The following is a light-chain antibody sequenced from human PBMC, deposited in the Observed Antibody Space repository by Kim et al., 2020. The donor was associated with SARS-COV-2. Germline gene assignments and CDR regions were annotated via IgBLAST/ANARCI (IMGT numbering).Light chain of an antibody. CDR3: SSFTSSDTYV. V-gene: IGLV2-14*03. J-gene: IGLJ1*01. Sequence: GQSITITCTGTSSDVGSYNYVSWYQQHPDKAPKVMIYDVNNRPSGVSNRFSGSKSGNTASLTISGLQAEDEADYYCSSFTSSDTYVFGTGTKVTVL. CDR2: DVN. CDR1: SSDVGSYNY.